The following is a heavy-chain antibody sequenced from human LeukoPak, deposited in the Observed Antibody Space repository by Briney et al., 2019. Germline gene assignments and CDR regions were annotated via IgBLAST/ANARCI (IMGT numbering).Heavy chain of an antibody. D-gene: IGHD5-12*01. Sequence: SETLSLTCTVSGGSISDSVYYWGWIRQPPGKGLEWIGSIFYGGSTYYNPSLKSRVSISVDTSKNQFSLKLSSVTAADTAVYFCAKSPRVGVALRIDYWGQGTLVTISS. CDR1: GGSISDSVYY. CDR2: IFYGGST. V-gene: IGHV4-39*01. J-gene: IGHJ4*02. CDR3: AKSPRVGVALRIDY.